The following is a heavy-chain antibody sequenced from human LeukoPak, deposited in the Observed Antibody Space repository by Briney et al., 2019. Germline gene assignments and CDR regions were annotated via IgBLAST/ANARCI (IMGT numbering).Heavy chain of an antibody. CDR2: IYSDGSST. CDR1: GFTFSSYW. Sequence: PGGSLRLSCAASGFTFSSYWMHWVRQAPGKGLVWVSRIYSDGSSTSYADSVKGRFTISRDNAKNTLYLQMNSLRAENTAVYYCTRYQGGNVPYFDYWGQGTLVTVSS. CDR3: TRYQGGNVPYFDY. V-gene: IGHV3-74*01. J-gene: IGHJ4*02. D-gene: IGHD4-23*01.